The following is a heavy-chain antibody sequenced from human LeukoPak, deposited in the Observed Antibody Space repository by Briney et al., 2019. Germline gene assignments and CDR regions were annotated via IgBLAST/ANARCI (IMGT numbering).Heavy chain of an antibody. CDR1: GFTFNNYW. Sequence: GGSLRLSCAASGFTFNNYWMHWVRQAPGKGLVWVSRIKSDGKITTYADSVKGRFTTSRDNAKNTFYLQMNSLRVEDTAVYYCLLIILGGSSQNWGQGTLVTVSS. CDR3: LLIILGGSSQN. CDR2: IKSDGKIT. D-gene: IGHD3-3*01. V-gene: IGHV3-74*01. J-gene: IGHJ1*01.